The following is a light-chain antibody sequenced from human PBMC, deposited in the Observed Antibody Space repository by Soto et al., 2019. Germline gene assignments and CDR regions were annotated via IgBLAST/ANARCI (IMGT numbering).Light chain of an antibody. CDR3: QQYGSAPRT. J-gene: IGKJ1*01. Sequence: EIVLTQSPGPLSLSPGERAILSCRASQSVSSDSLAWYRQKPGQAPRLLVYDASSRATGIPDRFSGSGSGTDFTLTISRLEPEDFAVYYCQQYGSAPRTFGQGTKVEI. CDR2: DAS. V-gene: IGKV3-20*01. CDR1: QSVSSDS.